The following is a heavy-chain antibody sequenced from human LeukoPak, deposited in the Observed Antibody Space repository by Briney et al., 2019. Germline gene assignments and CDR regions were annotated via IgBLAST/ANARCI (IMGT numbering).Heavy chain of an antibody. CDR1: GFTLSSLA. Sequence: GGPLRLSCAASGFTLSSLAMHWVRQAPGKGLEWVSSSGTRSGTKYYADSVMGRFTISRDSAMNSVSLQINSLRAEDTAVYYCLLQMTYGELSDPDFRGQGTLVTVSS. J-gene: IGHJ4*02. CDR3: LLQMTYGELSDPDF. CDR2: SGTRSGTK. D-gene: IGHD3-16*02. V-gene: IGHV3-21*01.